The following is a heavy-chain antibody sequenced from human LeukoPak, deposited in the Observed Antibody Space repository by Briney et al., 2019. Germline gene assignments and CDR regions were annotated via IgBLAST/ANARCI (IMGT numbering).Heavy chain of an antibody. V-gene: IGHV4-39*01. CDR3: ARMMYGNGWNRYYFDY. Sequence: PSETLSLTCTVSGDPISSYNHYWGWIRQPPGKGLEWLGSICYGGSTHDNPSLKSRVTISVDTSKNQFSLRVTSATAADTAVYYCARMMYGNGWNRYYFDYWGQGTLVTVSS. CDR1: GDPISSYNHY. D-gene: IGHD6-19*01. CDR2: ICYGGST. J-gene: IGHJ4*02.